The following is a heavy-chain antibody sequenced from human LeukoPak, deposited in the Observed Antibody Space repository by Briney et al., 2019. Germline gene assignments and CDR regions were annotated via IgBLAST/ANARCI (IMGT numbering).Heavy chain of an antibody. CDR3: ARVYSGDCLDY. Sequence: GGSLRLSCAASGFTFSSYEMSWVRQAPGKGLEWVSYISSSGSTIYYADSVKGRFTISRDNAKNSLYLQMNSLRAEDTAVYYCARVYSGDCLDYWGQGTLVTVSS. V-gene: IGHV3-48*03. D-gene: IGHD2-21*02. J-gene: IGHJ4*02. CDR1: GFTFSSYE. CDR2: ISSSGSTI.